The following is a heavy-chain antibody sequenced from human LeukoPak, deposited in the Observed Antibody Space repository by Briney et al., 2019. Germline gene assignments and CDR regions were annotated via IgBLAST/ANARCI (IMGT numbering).Heavy chain of an antibody. D-gene: IGHD3-16*02. CDR2: IQNTGST. V-gene: IGHV4-59*12. Sequence: SETLSLTCTVSGGSISSYYWSWIRQPPGKGLEWIGYIQNTGSTNYNPSLKGRVTISVDTSKNQFSLKLSSVTAADTAVYYCARVRGYHYVWGSYRYPRFDYWGQGTLVTVSS. CDR1: GGSISSYY. CDR3: ARVRGYHYVWGSYRYPRFDY. J-gene: IGHJ4*02.